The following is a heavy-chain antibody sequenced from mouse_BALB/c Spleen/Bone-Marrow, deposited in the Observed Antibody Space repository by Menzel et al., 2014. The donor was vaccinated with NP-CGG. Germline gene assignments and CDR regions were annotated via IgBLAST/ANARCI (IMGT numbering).Heavy chain of an antibody. CDR3: VRGNYGNYVDYFDF. Sequence: EXXLVESGGGLVQPGGSLKLSCAASGFTFSNXGXSWVXQTPXXXXXLVXXIXXXXGSTYYPDSVKGRFTISRDTAKNTLYLQMSSLKSEETAMYYCVRGNYGNYVDYFDFWGQGTTLTVSS. D-gene: IGHD2-1*01. CDR1: GFTFSNXG. J-gene: IGHJ2*01. V-gene: IGHV5-6-3*01. CDR2: IXXXXGST.